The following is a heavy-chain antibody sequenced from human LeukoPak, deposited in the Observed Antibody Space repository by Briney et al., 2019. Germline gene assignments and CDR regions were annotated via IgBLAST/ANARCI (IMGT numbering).Heavy chain of an antibody. D-gene: IGHD3-10*01. Sequence: GGSLRLSCAASGFTFSNYAMSWVRQAPGKGLEWVSVISGSGGTTYYADSVKGRFTISRDNSKNTLYLQVNSLRAEDTAVYYCAKGGSGSITPFDYWGQGTLVTVSS. CDR2: ISGSGGTT. CDR3: AKGGSGSITPFDY. V-gene: IGHV3-23*01. CDR1: GFTFSNYA. J-gene: IGHJ4*02.